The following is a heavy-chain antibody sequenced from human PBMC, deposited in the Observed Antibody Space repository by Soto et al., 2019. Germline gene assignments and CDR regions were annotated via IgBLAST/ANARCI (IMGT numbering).Heavy chain of an antibody. D-gene: IGHD2-21*01. V-gene: IGHV2-70*01. CDR1: GFSLSTSGMC. Sequence: PTQTLTLSCTFSGFSLSTSGMCESWIRQPPGKALEWLALSVWGDDKYYSPALKTRLTIAQDTSKNQVVLTMTNMDPVCTVTYYCARIFGDWRSWGGRGAWG. J-gene: IGHJ5*01. CDR2: SVWGDDK. CDR3: ARIFGDWRSWGGRGA.